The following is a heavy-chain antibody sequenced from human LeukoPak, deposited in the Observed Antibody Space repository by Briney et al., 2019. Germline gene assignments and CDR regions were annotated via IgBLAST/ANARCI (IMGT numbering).Heavy chain of an antibody. D-gene: IGHD3-10*02. CDR3: AELGITMIGGV. CDR1: GFTFSNYD. CDR2: IQYDGSNK. Sequence: GGSLRLSCAMSGFTFSNYDLHWVRQAPGKGLEWVTFIQYDGSNKYYADSVKGRFTISRDNSKNTLYLQMNNLRGDDTAVYYCAELGITMIGGVWGKGTTVTISS. V-gene: IGHV3-30*02. J-gene: IGHJ6*04.